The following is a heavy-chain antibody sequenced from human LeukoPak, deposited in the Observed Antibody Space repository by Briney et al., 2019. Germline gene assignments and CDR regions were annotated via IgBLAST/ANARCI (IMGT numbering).Heavy chain of an antibody. CDR1: GYSISTSNY. D-gene: IGHD2-21*02. V-gene: IGHV4-28*05. Sequence: SETLSLTCSVSGYSISTSNYWAWIRQPPGRGLEWIGHIYYSGGIYYNPPLKSRVTMSVDTFRNQFSLKLSSVTAVDTAVYYCARKTTAGPTKAAFDIWGQGTMVAVST. CDR2: IYYSGGI. J-gene: IGHJ3*02. CDR3: ARKTTAGPTKAAFDI.